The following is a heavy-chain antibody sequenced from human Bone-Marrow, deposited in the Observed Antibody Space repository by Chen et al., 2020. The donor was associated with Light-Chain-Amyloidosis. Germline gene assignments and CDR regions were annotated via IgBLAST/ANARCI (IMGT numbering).Heavy chain of an antibody. CDR2: VSGSTVST. V-gene: IGHV3-23*04. CDR1: GFNFSSFG. D-gene: IGHD3-10*01. J-gene: IGHJ4*02. Sequence: EVQLVESGGGLVQPGGSLGLSCATSGFNFSSFGMSWVRQDPGKGLEWVSTVSGSTVSTYYAGAVKGRFIISRDNSKSTLYLQMNSLRAGDTAVYFCTRKGGYFDFWGQGSLVTVSS. CDR3: TRKGGYFDF.